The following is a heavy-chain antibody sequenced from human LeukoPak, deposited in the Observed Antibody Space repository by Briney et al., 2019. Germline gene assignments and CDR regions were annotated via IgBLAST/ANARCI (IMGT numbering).Heavy chain of an antibody. Sequence: SETLSLTCTVSGGSISSYNWSWIRQPAGKGLEWIGRIYISGSTNYNLSLKSRVTMSVDTSKNQFSLRLSSVTAADTAVYFCAGLGGYCTNAVCHSTFDIWGQGTMVTVSS. CDR1: GGSISSYN. CDR3: AGLGGYCTNAVCHSTFDI. D-gene: IGHD2-8*01. V-gene: IGHV4-4*07. CDR2: IYISGST. J-gene: IGHJ3*02.